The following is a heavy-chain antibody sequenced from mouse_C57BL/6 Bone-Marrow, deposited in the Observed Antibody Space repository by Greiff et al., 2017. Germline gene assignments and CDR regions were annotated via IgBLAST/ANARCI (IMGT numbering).Heavy chain of an antibody. Sequence: VKLQLPGAELVKPGASVKVSCKASGYTFTSYWMHWVKQRPGQGLEWIGRIHPSDSDTNYNQKFKGKATLTVDKSSSTAYMQLSSLTSEDSAVYYWAIDYYGSSPRFAYWGQGTLVTVSA. V-gene: IGHV1-74*01. D-gene: IGHD1-1*01. CDR1: GYTFTSYW. CDR2: IHPSDSDT. J-gene: IGHJ3*01. CDR3: AIDYYGSSPRFAY.